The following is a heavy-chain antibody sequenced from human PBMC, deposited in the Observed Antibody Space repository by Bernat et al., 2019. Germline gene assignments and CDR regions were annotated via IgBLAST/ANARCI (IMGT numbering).Heavy chain of an antibody. J-gene: IGHJ4*02. V-gene: IGHV1-69*01. CDR3: ARAGYSSGREDFDY. CDR2: IIPIFGTA. CDR1: GGTFSSYA. Sequence: QVQLVQSGAEVKKPGSSVKVSCKASGGTFSSYAISWVRQAPGQGLEWMGGIIPIFGTANYAQKFQGRVTITADESTSTAYMELSSLRSEDTAVYYCARAGYSSGREDFDYWGQGTLVTVSS. D-gene: IGHD6-19*01.